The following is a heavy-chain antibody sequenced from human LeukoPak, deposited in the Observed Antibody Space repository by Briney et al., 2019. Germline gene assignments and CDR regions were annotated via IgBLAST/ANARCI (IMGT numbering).Heavy chain of an antibody. CDR3: ARDSGTTNGFDP. CDR1: GYTFTSYV. J-gene: IGHJ5*02. CDR2: INPNSGGT. Sequence: ASVKVSCKASGYTFTSYVMHWVRQAPGQSLEWMGWINPNSGGTNYAQKFQGWVTMTRDTSISTAYMELSRLRSDDTAVYYCARDSGTTNGFDPWGQGTLVTVSS. D-gene: IGHD1-1*01. V-gene: IGHV1-2*04.